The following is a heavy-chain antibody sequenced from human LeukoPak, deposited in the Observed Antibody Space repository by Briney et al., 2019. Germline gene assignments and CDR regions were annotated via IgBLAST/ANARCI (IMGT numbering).Heavy chain of an antibody. CDR1: GGSFSGYY. V-gene: IGHV4-34*01. D-gene: IGHD2-15*01. Sequence: SETLSLTCAVYGGSFSGYYWSWIRQPPGKGLEWIGEINHSGSTNYNPSLKSRVTISVDTSKNQFSLKLSSVTAADTAVYYCARKSGGLIDYWGQGTLVTVSS. J-gene: IGHJ4*02. CDR2: INHSGST. CDR3: ARKSGGLIDY.